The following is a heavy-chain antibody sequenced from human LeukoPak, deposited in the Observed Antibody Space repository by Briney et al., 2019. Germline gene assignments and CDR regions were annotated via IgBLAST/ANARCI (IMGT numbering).Heavy chain of an antibody. Sequence: PSQTLSLTCTVSGGSISSGSYYWSWIRRPAGKGLEWIGRMYTSGSTNYNPSLKSRVTMSVDTSKNQFSLKLSSVTAADTAVYYCAREGEYSSSSGAYYFDSWGQGTLVTVSS. CDR3: AREGEYSSSSGAYYFDS. CDR2: MYTSGST. J-gene: IGHJ4*02. D-gene: IGHD6-6*01. CDR1: GGSISSGSYY. V-gene: IGHV4-61*02.